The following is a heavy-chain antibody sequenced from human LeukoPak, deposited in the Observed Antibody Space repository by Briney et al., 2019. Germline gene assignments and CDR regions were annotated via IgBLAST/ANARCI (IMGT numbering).Heavy chain of an antibody. CDR2: IYNTENT. J-gene: IGHJ6*02. CDR3: ARGGNDILGSYFPGIYGMDV. CDR1: SVSICNFC. V-gene: IGHV4-59*01. D-gene: IGHD3-9*01. Sequence: SETLSLTCSGSSVSICNFCWRWLRHRQGMELVWIGNIYNTENTNYNPFLKSRDTISLTAFKDQFSLNLSPVTAQDTAVYFWARGGNDILGSYFPGIYGMDVGGQGTTVTVSS.